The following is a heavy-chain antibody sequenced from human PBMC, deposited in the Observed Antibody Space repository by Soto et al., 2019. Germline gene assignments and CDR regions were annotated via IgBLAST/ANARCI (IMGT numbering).Heavy chain of an antibody. D-gene: IGHD2-8*02. J-gene: IGHJ3*01. Sequence: QLQLQASGPGLVKPSETLSLTCTVSGDSLTSSTYYLGWIRQPPGTGLEWIGSIQDSGNTYYNPSLKSRITTSFDTSKNQLALKVSSVTDADTAVYYCAKARTGAKRTFDVWGQGTMVTVSS. CDR3: AKARTGAKRTFDV. CDR2: IQDSGNT. CDR1: GDSLTSSTYY. V-gene: IGHV4-39*01.